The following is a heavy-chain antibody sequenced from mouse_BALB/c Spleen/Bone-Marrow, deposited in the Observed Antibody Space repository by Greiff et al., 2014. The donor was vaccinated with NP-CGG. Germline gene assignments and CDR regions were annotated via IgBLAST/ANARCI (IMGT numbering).Heavy chain of an antibody. J-gene: IGHJ3*01. CDR3: AKCYYGNSLFAY. D-gene: IGHD1-1*01. V-gene: IGHV14-3*02. CDR1: GFNIKDTY. Sequence: VQLKQSGAELVKPGASVKLSCTASGFNIKDTYMHWVKQRPEQGLEWIGRIDPANGNTKYDPKFQGKATITADTSSNTAYLQLSSLTSEDTAVYYCAKCYYGNSLFAYWGQGTLVTVSA. CDR2: IDPANGNT.